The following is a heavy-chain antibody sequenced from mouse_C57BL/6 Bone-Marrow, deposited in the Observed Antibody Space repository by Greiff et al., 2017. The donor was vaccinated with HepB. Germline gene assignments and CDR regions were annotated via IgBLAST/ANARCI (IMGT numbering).Heavy chain of an antibody. CDR3: ARVSPDGRSYDYAIDY. Sequence: PYLVQPSQSLSLTCSVPGYSLPRGSSWNWIRPFPGTHLDWMGSLSSDGSNHYHPSLTIPISITRDTSKNQFFLKLNAVTTEDTATYYFARVSPDGRSYDYAIDYWGQGTSVTFSS. CDR1: GYSLPRGSS. V-gene: IGHV3-6*01. CDR2: LSSDGSN. J-gene: IGHJ4*01. D-gene: IGHD1-1*01.